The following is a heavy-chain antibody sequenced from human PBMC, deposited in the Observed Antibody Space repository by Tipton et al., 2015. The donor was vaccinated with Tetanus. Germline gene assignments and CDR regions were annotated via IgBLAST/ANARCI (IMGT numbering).Heavy chain of an antibody. CDR2: ISYSGSA. J-gene: IGHJ5*02. V-gene: IGHV4-59*08. CDR1: DGSLGTFY. CDR3: ARHSSWFDP. D-gene: IGHD2/OR15-2a*01. Sequence: TLSLTCTVSDGSLGTFYWTWIRQPPGRGLEWIGYISYSGSAKYNPSLKSRLTISVDTSRAQFSLKLSSVTSADTAVYYCARHSSWFDPWGQGTLVTVSS.